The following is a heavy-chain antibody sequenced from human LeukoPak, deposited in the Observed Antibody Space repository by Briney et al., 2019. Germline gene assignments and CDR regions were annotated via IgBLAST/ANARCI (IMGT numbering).Heavy chain of an antibody. J-gene: IGHJ4*02. CDR1: GYTFTGYY. CDR3: AAVCTSCYGAGYFDY. V-gene: IGHV1-2*02. D-gene: IGHD2-2*01. CDR2: INPNSGGT. Sequence: ASVKVSCKASGYTFTGYYMHWVRQAPGQGLEWMGWINPNSGGTNYAQKFQGRVTMTRDTSISTAYMELSRLRSDDTAVYYCAAVCTSCYGAGYFDYWGQGTLVTVSS.